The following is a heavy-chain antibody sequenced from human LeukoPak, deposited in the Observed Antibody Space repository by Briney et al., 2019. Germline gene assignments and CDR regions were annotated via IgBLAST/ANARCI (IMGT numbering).Heavy chain of an antibody. D-gene: IGHD3-22*01. CDR3: ARAYYYDSSGYPNDY. Sequence: ASVTVSFTASGYTFTVYYMHWVRQAPGQGHEWMGWINPNSGGTNYAQKFQGRVTMTRDTSISTAYMELSRLRSDDTAVYYCARAYYYDSSGYPNDYWGQGTLVTVSS. CDR1: GYTFTVYY. CDR2: INPNSGGT. J-gene: IGHJ4*02. V-gene: IGHV1-2*02.